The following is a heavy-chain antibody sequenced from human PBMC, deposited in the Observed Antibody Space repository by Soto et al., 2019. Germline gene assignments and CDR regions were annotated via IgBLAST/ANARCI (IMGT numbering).Heavy chain of an antibody. CDR3: AKVKRMTTVTSVNFQH. CDR2: ISGSGGST. J-gene: IGHJ1*01. CDR1: GFTFSSYA. V-gene: IGHV3-23*01. Sequence: HPGGSLRLSCAASGFTFSSYAMSWVRQAPGKGLEWVSAISGSGGSTYYADSVKGRFTISRDNSKNTLYLQMNSLRAEDTAVYYCAKVKRMTTVTSVNFQHWGQGTLVTVSS. D-gene: IGHD4-17*01.